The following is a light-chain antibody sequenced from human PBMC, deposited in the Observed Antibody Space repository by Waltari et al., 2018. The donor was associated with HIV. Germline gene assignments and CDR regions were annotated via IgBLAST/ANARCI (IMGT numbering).Light chain of an antibody. CDR2: DYN. Sequence: VLTQPPSVSVAPGQTAMITCWGHEVGSNAVQWYQQRPGQAPLLVIYDYNQRPSGIPERISGSISGNTATLTISRVEAGDEADFYCQVWDDSTDQYVFGTGTTVTV. V-gene: IGLV3-21*02. J-gene: IGLJ1*01. CDR1: EVGSNA. CDR3: QVWDDSTDQYV.